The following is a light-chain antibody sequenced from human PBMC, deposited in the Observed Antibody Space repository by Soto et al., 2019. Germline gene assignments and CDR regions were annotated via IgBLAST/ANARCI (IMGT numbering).Light chain of an antibody. Sequence: QPPSPSVAPGQTPSISCGGNNIGSRSVHWYEQKPGQAPVLVVYDDRDRPSGIPERFAGSNSGNTATLTISRVEAGDEADYYCQVWDSTSDHYVFGTGTKVTV. CDR1: NIGSRS. J-gene: IGLJ1*01. V-gene: IGLV3-21*02. CDR3: QVWDSTSDHYV. CDR2: DDR.